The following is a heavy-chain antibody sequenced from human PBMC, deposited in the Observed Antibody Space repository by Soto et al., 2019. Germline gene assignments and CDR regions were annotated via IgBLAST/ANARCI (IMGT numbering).Heavy chain of an antibody. D-gene: IGHD5-12*01. J-gene: IGHJ4*02. V-gene: IGHV1-69*01. CDR3: ARVNGEMATIEAVFDY. CDR1: GGTFSSYA. Sequence: QVQLVQSGAEVTKPGSSVKVSCKASGGTFSSYAISWVRQAPGQGLEWMGGIIPIFGTANYAQKFQGRVTITADESTSTAYMELSSLRSEDTAVYYCARVNGEMATIEAVFDYWGQGTLVTVSS. CDR2: IIPIFGTA.